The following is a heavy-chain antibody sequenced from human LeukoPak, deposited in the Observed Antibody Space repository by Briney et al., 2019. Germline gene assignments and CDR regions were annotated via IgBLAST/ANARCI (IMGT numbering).Heavy chain of an antibody. Sequence: PGGSLRLSCPASGFPFSTSGMSGVRQAPGKGLEWVSAITGSGDNTYYADSVKGRFTISRDNSKNTLYLQMSSLRAEDTAVYYCAKMGGYFDYWGQGTLVTVSS. CDR3: AKMGGYFDY. CDR1: GFPFSTSG. V-gene: IGHV3-23*01. CDR2: ITGSGDNT. D-gene: IGHD3-16*01. J-gene: IGHJ4*02.